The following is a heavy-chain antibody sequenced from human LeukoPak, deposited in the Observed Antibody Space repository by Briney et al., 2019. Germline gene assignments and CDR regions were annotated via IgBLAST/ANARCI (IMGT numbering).Heavy chain of an antibody. J-gene: IGHJ3*02. CDR3: ARGLLWFGELLNNAFDI. CDR1: GYTFTSYY. CDR2: IKPSGGST. V-gene: IGHV1-46*01. Sequence: GASVKVSCKASGYTFTSYYMHWVRQAPGQGLEWMGIIKPSGGSTNYAQKFQGRVTITADKSTSTAYMELSSLRSEDTAVYYCARGLLWFGELLNNAFDIWGQGTMVTVSS. D-gene: IGHD3-10*01.